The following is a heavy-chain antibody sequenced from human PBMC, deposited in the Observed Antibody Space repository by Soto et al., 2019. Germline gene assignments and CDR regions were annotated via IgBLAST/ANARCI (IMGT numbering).Heavy chain of an antibody. J-gene: IGHJ4*02. CDR2: ISYDGSNK. D-gene: IGHD3-22*01. CDR3: AREGVDSSGYEYYFDY. Sequence: QVQLVESGGGVVQPGRSLRLSCAASGFTFSSYALHWVRQAPGKGLEWVAVISYDGSNKYYADSVKGRFTISRDNSKNTLYLQMNSLRAEDTAVYYCAREGVDSSGYEYYFDYWGQVTLVTVSS. CDR1: GFTFSSYA. V-gene: IGHV3-30-3*01.